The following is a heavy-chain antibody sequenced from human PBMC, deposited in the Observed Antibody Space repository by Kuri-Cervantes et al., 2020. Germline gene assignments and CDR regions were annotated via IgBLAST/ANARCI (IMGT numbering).Heavy chain of an antibody. CDR3: AKEGAIHIVVVY. V-gene: IGHV3-23*01. J-gene: IGHJ4*02. CDR1: GFTFSSYA. D-gene: IGHD2-21*01. CDR2: ISGSGGST. Sequence: GESLKISCAASGFTFSSYAMSWVRQAPGKGLEWVSAISGSGGSTYYADSVKGRFTISRDNSKNTLYLQMNSLRAEDTAVYYCAKEGAIHIVVVYWSQGTLVTVSS.